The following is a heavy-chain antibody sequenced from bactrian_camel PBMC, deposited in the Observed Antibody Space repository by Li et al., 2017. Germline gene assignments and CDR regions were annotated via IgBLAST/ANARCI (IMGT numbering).Heavy chain of an antibody. J-gene: IGHJ6*01. CDR2: KYIGGGGST. Sequence: VQLVESGGGSVQAGGSLRLSCVVSGFSVSRYYMGWFRQAPGKMREGIAVKYIGGGGSTWYAGSVKDRFTISQDNAKNTLDLQMNSLKPEDTGEYYCVAGGRGAVCNIQGLIDFGSWGQGTQVTVS. D-gene: IGHD1*01. V-gene: IGHV3S40*01. CDR1: GFSVSRYY. CDR3: VAGGRGAVCNIQGLIDFGS.